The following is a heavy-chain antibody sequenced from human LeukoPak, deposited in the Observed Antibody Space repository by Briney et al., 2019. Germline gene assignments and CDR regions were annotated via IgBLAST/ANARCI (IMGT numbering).Heavy chain of an antibody. CDR2: FDPGDADT. Sequence: HGESLKLSCQGSGYSFSGYYMAWVGRLPGQGRGWMGLFDPGDADTRYSPAFQGLVTFSADKSSGTAFLHWNSLKASDSGIYYCAKVHPSTSWYGYFQHWGQGTLVVVSS. V-gene: IGHV5-51*01. J-gene: IGHJ1*01. D-gene: IGHD2-2*01. CDR3: AKVHPSTSWYGYFQH. CDR1: GYSFSGYY.